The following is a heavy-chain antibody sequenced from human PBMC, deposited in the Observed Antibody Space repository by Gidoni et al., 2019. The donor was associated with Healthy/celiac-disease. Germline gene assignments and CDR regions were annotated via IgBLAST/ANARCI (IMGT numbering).Heavy chain of an antibody. Sequence: EVQLVESGGGVVQPGGSLRLSCAASGFTFDAYARHWVRQAPGKGLEWVSLISGDGGSTYYADSVKGRFTISRDNSKNSLYLQMNSLRTEDTALYYCAKFTDYYGSGIGYYGMDVWGQGTTVTVSS. J-gene: IGHJ6*02. CDR2: ISGDGGST. V-gene: IGHV3-43*02. CDR3: AKFTDYYGSGIGYYGMDV. D-gene: IGHD3-10*01. CDR1: GFTFDAYA.